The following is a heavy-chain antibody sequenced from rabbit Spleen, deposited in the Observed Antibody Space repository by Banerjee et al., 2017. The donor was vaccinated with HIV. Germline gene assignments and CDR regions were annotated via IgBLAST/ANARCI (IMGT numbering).Heavy chain of an antibody. D-gene: IGHD2-1*01. CDR2: IYTGSSDTT. V-gene: IGHV1S45*01. CDR1: GFSFSSSYY. J-gene: IGHJ2*01. Sequence: QEQLVESGGGLVQPGGSLTLTCTASGFSFSSSYYMCWVRQAPGKGLEWIACIYTGSSDTTYYASWAKGRFTIFKTSSTTVTLQMTSLTAADTATYFCARRGYGGYGDEAFDPWGPGTLVTVS. CDR3: ARRGYGGYGDEAFDP.